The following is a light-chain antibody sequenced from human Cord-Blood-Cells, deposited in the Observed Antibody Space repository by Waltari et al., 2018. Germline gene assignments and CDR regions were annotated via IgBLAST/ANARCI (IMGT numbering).Light chain of an antibody. CDR3: QQLNSYPYT. V-gene: IGKV1-9*01. Sequence: DIQLTQSPSFLSASVGDRVTITCRASQGISSYLACDQQKPGKAPKLLIYAASTLQSGVPSRFSGSGSGTEFTLTISSLQPEDFATYYCQQLNSYPYTFGQGTKLEIK. J-gene: IGKJ2*01. CDR2: AAS. CDR1: QGISSY.